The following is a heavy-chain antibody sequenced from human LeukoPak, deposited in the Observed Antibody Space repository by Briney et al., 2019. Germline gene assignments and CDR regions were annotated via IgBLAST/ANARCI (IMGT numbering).Heavy chain of an antibody. CDR2: INGAGDNP. CDR1: GYPFISHG. J-gene: IGHJ4*02. D-gene: IGHD3-16*01. V-gene: IGHV3-23*01. CDR3: AKVSVCYGCYLDY. Sequence: GGPLRLSCAASGYPFISHGLTWLRQAPGKGLEGVQTINGAGDNPYYAETVKGRFTIYRDNTQNPLYLQMHSLRAEDTAIYYCAKVSVCYGCYLDYWGQGSLVSV.